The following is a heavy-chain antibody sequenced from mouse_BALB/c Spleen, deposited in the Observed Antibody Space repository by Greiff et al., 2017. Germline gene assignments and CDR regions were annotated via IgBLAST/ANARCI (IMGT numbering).Heavy chain of an antibody. V-gene: IGHV3-8*02. Sequence: EVMLVESGPSLVKPSQTLSLTCSVTGDSITSGYWNWIRKFPGNKLEYMGYISYSGSTYYNPSLKSRISITRDTSKNQYYLQLNSVTTEDTATYYCAREDGYDGGFFAYWGQGTLVTVSA. CDR2: ISYSGST. J-gene: IGHJ3*01. CDR3: AREDGYDGGFFAY. CDR1: GDSITSGY. D-gene: IGHD2-2*01.